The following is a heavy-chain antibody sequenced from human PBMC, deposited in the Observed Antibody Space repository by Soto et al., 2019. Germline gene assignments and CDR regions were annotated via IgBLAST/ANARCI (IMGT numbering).Heavy chain of an antibody. CDR1: GYTFTSYD. D-gene: IGHD2-15*01. V-gene: IGHV1-8*01. J-gene: IGHJ6*02. Sequence: QVQLVQSGAEVKKPGASVKVSCKASGYTFTSYDINWVREATGQGLEWMGWMNPNIDNTGYAQKFQGSVTMTRNTSTSTAYMERSSLISEHTAVYYCARERTPISMDCWGQGTTVTVSS. CDR2: MNPNIDNT. CDR3: ARERTPISMDC.